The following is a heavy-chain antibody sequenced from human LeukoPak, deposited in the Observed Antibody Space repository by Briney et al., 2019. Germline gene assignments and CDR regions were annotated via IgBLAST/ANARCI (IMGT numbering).Heavy chain of an antibody. CDR1: GGSISTYN. CDR3: ARGYCSGVSCYWVDF. Sequence: SETLSLTCTVSGGSISTYNWSWIRQPAGKGLEWIGRIHASGSTNYNPSLKSRVTMSVDTSKNQSSLRLNSMAAADTAVYYCARGYCSGVSCYWVDFWGQGTLVTASS. J-gene: IGHJ4*02. V-gene: IGHV4-4*07. CDR2: IHASGST. D-gene: IGHD2-15*01.